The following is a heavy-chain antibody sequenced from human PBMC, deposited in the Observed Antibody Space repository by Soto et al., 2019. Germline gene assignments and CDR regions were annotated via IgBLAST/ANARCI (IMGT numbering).Heavy chain of an antibody. D-gene: IGHD3-3*01. CDR2: ISASGDAT. Sequence: WGSLRLSCAASGFTFSDFGMSWVRQAPGKGLEWVSVISASGDATYYAASVKGRFTLSRDNSKNTLYLQMNSLTVADTAVYYCAKKVTIYAVDPADYWGQGTQVTVS. CDR1: GFTFSDFG. J-gene: IGHJ4*02. V-gene: IGHV3-23*01. CDR3: AKKVTIYAVDPADY.